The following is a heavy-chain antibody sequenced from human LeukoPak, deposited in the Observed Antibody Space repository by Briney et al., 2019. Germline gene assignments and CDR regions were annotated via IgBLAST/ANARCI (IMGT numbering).Heavy chain of an antibody. CDR1: GGSISSSSYY. J-gene: IGHJ4*02. V-gene: IGHV4-39*07. CDR2: IYYSGST. CDR3: ARYPLYDSSGYYVDY. Sequence: SETLSLTCTVSGGSISSSSYYWGWIRQPPGKGLEWIGSIYYSGSTYYNPSLKSRVTISVDTSKNQFSLKLSSVAAADTAVYYCARYPLYDSSGYYVDYWGQGTLVTVSS. D-gene: IGHD3-22*01.